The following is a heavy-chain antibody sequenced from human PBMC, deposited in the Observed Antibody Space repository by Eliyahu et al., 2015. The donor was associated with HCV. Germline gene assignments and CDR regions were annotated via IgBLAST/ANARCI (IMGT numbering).Heavy chain of an antibody. D-gene: IGHD3-22*01. Sequence: QVQLQESGPGLVKPSQTLSLTCTVXGDSISSXSYYWTWIRXPAGKGLEWIGRXYTSGSSSYNPSLKSRVTMSLDTSKNQFSLKLNSVTAADTAVYYCARGLSFGPSGYYYRLLDWDQGTLATGSS. V-gene: IGHV4-61*02. CDR2: XYTSGSS. J-gene: IGHJ4*02. CDR3: ARGLSFGPSGYYYRLLD. CDR1: GDSISSXSYY.